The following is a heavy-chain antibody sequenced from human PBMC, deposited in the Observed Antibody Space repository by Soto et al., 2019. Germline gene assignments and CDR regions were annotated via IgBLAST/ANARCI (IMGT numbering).Heavy chain of an antibody. Sequence: SGPTLVNPTQTLTLTCTFSGFSLSTSGVGVGWIRQPPGKALEWLALIYWNDDKRYSPSLKSRLTITKDTSKNQVVLTMTNIDPVDTATYYCAHSGSSGYYPKGAFDIWGQGTMVTVSS. CDR1: GFSLSTSGVG. J-gene: IGHJ3*02. D-gene: IGHD3-22*01. CDR3: AHSGSSGYYPKGAFDI. CDR2: IYWNDDK. V-gene: IGHV2-5*01.